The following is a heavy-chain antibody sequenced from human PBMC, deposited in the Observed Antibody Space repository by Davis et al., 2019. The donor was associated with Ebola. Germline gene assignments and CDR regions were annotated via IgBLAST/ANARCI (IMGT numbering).Heavy chain of an antibody. CDR2: ISNSGGTI. D-gene: IGHD1-1*01. CDR3: ARDKEQQLPWRALFDY. Sequence: PGGSLRLSCAASGFNFSNHAMNWVRQAPGKGPEWVAYISNSGGTIYYPDSVKGRFTISRDNAGKSVFLQMNSLRVEDTAVYYCARDKEQQLPWRALFDYWGQGALVTVSS. J-gene: IGHJ4*02. V-gene: IGHV3-48*03. CDR1: GFNFSNHA.